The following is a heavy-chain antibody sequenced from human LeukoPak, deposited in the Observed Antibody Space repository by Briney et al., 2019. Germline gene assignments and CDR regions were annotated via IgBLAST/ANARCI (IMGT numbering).Heavy chain of an antibody. CDR3: ARDQSTSEYFDWLSPDY. CDR1: GFTFSSYA. J-gene: IGHJ4*02. Sequence: GGSLRLSCAASGFTFSSYAMHWVRQAPGKGLEWVAVISYDGSNKYYADSVKGRFIISRDNSKNTLYLQMNSLRAEDTAVYYCARDQSTSEYFDWLSPDYWGQGTLVTVSS. V-gene: IGHV3-30-3*01. CDR2: ISYDGSNK. D-gene: IGHD3-9*01.